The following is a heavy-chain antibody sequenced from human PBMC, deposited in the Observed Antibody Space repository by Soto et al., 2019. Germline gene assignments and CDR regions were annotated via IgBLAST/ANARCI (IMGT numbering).Heavy chain of an antibody. V-gene: IGHV2-70*01. CDR2: VDWDDDK. Sequence: SGPTLVNPTQTLTLTCTFSGFSLSTSAMCVTWIRQPPGKALEWLALVDWDDDKYYSTTLRTRLTISKDTSKNQVVLTMTNMDPVDTATYYCARIQGTRMAPSDYWGEGTLVTVSS. D-gene: IGHD5-12*01. CDR3: ARIQGTRMAPSDY. J-gene: IGHJ4*02. CDR1: GFSLSTSAMC.